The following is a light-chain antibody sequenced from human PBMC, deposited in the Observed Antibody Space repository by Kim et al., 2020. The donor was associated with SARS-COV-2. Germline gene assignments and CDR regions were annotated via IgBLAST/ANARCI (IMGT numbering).Light chain of an antibody. CDR3: QQTYSASRT. V-gene: IGKV1-39*01. J-gene: IGKJ1*01. CDR1: QDISRY. Sequence: DIQMTQSPSSLSASVGDRVTITCRASQDISRYLNWYQQKPGKAPKLLIYTASSLQSGFPSRFTGSGSETDFTLTISSLQPEDFATYYCQQTYSASRTFGQGTKVDIK. CDR2: TAS.